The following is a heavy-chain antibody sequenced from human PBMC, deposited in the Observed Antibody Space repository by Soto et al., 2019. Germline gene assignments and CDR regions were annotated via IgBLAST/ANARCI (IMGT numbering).Heavy chain of an antibody. CDR1: GVSISSGGYY. J-gene: IGHJ4*02. Sequence: QVQLQESGPGLVESSQTLSLTCTVSGVSISSGGYYWGWIRQHPGKGLEWIGNIYYSGRTYYNPSLKSRLLMSVDTSKNHFSLNLNSVTAADAAMYFCASVVGGYSEYYLDYWGQGVLVTVSS. CDR3: ASVVGGYSEYYLDY. V-gene: IGHV4-31*03. D-gene: IGHD2-21*02. CDR2: IYYSGRT.